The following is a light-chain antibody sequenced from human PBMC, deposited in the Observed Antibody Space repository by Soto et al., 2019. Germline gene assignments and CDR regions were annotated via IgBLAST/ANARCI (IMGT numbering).Light chain of an antibody. CDR1: QSVIDN. J-gene: IGKJ4*01. CDR3: QQYNNWPLT. V-gene: IGKV3-15*01. CDR2: GAS. Sequence: EIVMTQSPATLSLSPGERATLSCRASQSVIDNLAWYQQKPGQAPGLLVYGASTRATGIPARFSGSGSGTEFTLTISSLQSEDFAVYYCQQYNNWPLTFGGGTKVEIK.